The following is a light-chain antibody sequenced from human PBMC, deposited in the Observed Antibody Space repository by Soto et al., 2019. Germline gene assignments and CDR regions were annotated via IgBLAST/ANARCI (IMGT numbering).Light chain of an antibody. CDR1: QSVLYSSSNKNY. Sequence: DIVMTQSPDSLAVSLGERATINCKSSQSVLYSSSNKNYLAWYQQKPGQPPKLLIYWASTRESGVPDRFSGSGSGTDFTLTISSLQAEDVAIYYCQQYYSTSWTFAQGTKVEIK. V-gene: IGKV4-1*01. CDR2: WAS. J-gene: IGKJ1*01. CDR3: QQYYSTSWT.